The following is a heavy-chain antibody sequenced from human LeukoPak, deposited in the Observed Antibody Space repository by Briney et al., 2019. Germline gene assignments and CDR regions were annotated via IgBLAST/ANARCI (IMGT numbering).Heavy chain of an antibody. CDR1: GYTFTSYA. Sequence: ASVKVSCKASGYTFTSYAMNWVRQAPGQGLEWMGWINTNTGDPTYAQGFTGRFVFSLDTSVSTAYLQISSLKAEDTAVYYCARDTGPGGLNWWFDPWGQGTLVTVSS. CDR2: INTNTGDP. CDR3: ARDTGPGGLNWWFDP. D-gene: IGHD1-1*01. V-gene: IGHV7-4-1*02. J-gene: IGHJ5*02.